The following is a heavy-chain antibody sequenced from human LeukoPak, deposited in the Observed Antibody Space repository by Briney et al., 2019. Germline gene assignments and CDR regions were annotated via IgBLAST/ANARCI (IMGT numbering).Heavy chain of an antibody. CDR1: GYTFTSYG. Sequence: ASVKVSCKASGYTFTSYGISWVRQAPGQGLEWMGWISAYNGNTNYAQKLQGRVTMTTDTSTSTAYMEPRSLRSDDTAVYYCARDLTPITIFGVVIISYWGQGTLVTVSS. J-gene: IGHJ4*02. CDR3: ARDLTPITIFGVVIISY. D-gene: IGHD3-3*01. V-gene: IGHV1-18*01. CDR2: ISAYNGNT.